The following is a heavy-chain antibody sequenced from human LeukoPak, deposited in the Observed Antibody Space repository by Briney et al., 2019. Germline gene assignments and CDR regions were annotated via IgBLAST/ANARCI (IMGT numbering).Heavy chain of an antibody. CDR3: ARVGWFGELRPFDY. J-gene: IGHJ4*02. V-gene: IGHV1-8*01. D-gene: IGHD3-10*01. Sequence: ASVKVSCKASGYTFTSYDINWVRQAPGQGLEWMGWMIPNSGNTDYAQKFQGRLTMTRNTSISTAYMELSSLRSEDTAVYYCARVGWFGELRPFDYWGQGTLVTVSS. CDR2: MIPNSGNT. CDR1: GYTFTSYD.